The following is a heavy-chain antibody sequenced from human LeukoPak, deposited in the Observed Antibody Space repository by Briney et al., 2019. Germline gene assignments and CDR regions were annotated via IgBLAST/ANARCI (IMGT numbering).Heavy chain of an antibody. Sequence: PGGSLRLSCAASGFTFSSYSMNWVRQAPGKGLEWVSSISSSSSYIYYADSVKGRFTISRDNAKNSLYLQMNSLRAEDTAVYYCAGSYDILTNFDYWGQGTLVAVSS. CDR1: GFTFSSYS. D-gene: IGHD3-9*01. CDR3: AGSYDILTNFDY. J-gene: IGHJ4*02. CDR2: ISSSSSYI. V-gene: IGHV3-21*01.